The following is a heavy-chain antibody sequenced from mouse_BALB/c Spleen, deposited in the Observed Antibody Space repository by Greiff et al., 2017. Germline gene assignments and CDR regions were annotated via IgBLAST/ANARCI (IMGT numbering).Heavy chain of an antibody. V-gene: IGHV14-3*02. D-gene: IGHD1-1*01. CDR3: AMGLRS. CDR1: GFNIKDTY. J-gene: IGHJ2*01. Sequence: EVQLVESGAELVKPGASVKLSCTASGFNIKDTYMHWVKQRPEQGLEWIGRIDPANGNTKYDPKFQGKATITADTSSNTAYLQLSSLTSEDTAVYYCAMGLRSWGQGTTLTVSS. CDR2: IDPANGNT.